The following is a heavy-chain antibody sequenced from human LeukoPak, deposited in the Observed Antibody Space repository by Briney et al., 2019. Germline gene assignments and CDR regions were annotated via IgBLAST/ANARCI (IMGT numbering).Heavy chain of an antibody. D-gene: IGHD5-18*01. J-gene: IGHJ4*02. CDR2: INSDASTT. CDR1: GFTFSSYW. Sequence: PGGSLRLSCAASGFTFSSYWMHWARQVPGKGLVWVSRINSDASTTTYADSVKGRFTISRDNAKNTLYLQMNSLRAEDTAVYYCARDLVAGYSYGYAYWGQGTRVTVSS. CDR3: ARDLVAGYSYGYAY. V-gene: IGHV3-74*01.